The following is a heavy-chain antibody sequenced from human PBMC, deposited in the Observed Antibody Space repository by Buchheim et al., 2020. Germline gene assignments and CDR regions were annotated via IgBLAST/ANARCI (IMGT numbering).Heavy chain of an antibody. CDR2: ISGSGGST. V-gene: IGHV3-23*01. J-gene: IGHJ6*02. CDR3: AKVSSSSWYHSYYYYGMDV. D-gene: IGHD6-13*01. Sequence: EVQLLESGGGLVQPGGSLRLSCAASGFTFSSYAMSWVRQAPGKGLEWVSAISGSGGSTYYADSVKGRFTISRDNSKNTLYLQMNSLRAEDTAVYYCAKVSSSSWYHSYYYYGMDVWGQGTT. CDR1: GFTFSSYA.